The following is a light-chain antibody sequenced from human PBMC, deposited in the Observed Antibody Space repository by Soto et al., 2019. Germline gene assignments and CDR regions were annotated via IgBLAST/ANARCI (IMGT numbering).Light chain of an antibody. CDR3: QQFNSYPLT. CDR2: GAS. J-gene: IGKJ4*01. Sequence: DIHLTQSPSFLSASVGDRVTITCRASQGIASSLAWYQQKAGKAPKLLIYGASTLETGVPSRFSGSGPRTEFTLTISSLQPEDFGIYYCQQFNSYPLTFGGGTKVEIK. V-gene: IGKV1-9*01. CDR1: QGIASS.